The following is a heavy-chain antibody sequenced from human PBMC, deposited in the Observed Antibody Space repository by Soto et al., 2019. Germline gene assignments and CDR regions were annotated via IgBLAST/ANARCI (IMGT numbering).Heavy chain of an antibody. CDR3: ARDKDGYNNVDY. D-gene: IGHD4-4*01. V-gene: IGHV4-31*03. Sequence: TLSLTCTVSGGSITSGGYYWSWIRQHPGKGLEWIGYIYYSGSTYYNPSLKSRVTISVDTSKNQFSLKLSSVTAADTAVYYCARDKDGYNNVDYWGQGTLVTVSS. CDR2: IYYSGST. J-gene: IGHJ4*02. CDR1: GGSITSGGYY.